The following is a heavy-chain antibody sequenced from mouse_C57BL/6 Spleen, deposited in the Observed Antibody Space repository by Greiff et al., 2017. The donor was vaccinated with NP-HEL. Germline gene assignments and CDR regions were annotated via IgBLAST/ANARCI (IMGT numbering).Heavy chain of an antibody. CDR1: GFTFSSYA. D-gene: IGHD2-3*01. J-gene: IGHJ2*01. CDR2: ISDGGSYT. Sequence: EVKLMESGGGLVKPGGSLKLSCAASGFTFSSYAMSWVRQTPEKRLEWVATISDGGSYTYYPDNVKGRFTISRDNAKNNLYLQMSHLKSEDTAMYYCARGRDGYLVRDYFDYWGQGTTLTVSS. V-gene: IGHV5-4*03. CDR3: ARGRDGYLVRDYFDY.